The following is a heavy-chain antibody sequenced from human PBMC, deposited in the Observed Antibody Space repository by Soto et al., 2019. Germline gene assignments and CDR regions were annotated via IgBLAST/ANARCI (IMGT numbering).Heavy chain of an antibody. CDR2: INHSGST. J-gene: IGHJ4*02. CDR3: ARDKIPALFAY. Sequence: SETLSLTCAVYGGSFSGYYWTWIRQPPGTGLEWIGEINHSGSTNYNPSLKSRVTISVDTSKNQFSLKLTSVTAADTAVYYCARDKIPALFAYWGQGTLDTVPS. V-gene: IGHV4-34*01. D-gene: IGHD2-21*01. CDR1: GGSFSGYY.